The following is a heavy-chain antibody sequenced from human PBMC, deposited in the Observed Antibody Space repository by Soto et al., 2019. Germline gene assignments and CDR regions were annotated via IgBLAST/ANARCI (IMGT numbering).Heavy chain of an antibody. J-gene: IGHJ4*02. CDR1: CGSISSGGYY. V-gene: IGHV4-31*03. CDR2: IYYSGST. CDR3: ARGPLGYCSGGSGYAFGY. Sequence: QVQLQESGPGLVKPSQTLSLTCTVSCGSISSGGYYWSWIRQHPGKGLEWIGYIYYSGSTYYNPSLKGRVTISVDTSKNQFSLKLSSVTAADTAVYYCARGPLGYCSGGSGYAFGYWGQGTLVTVSS. D-gene: IGHD2-15*01.